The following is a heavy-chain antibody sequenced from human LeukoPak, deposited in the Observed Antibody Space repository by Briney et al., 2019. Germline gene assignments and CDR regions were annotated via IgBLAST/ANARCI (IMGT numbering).Heavy chain of an antibody. D-gene: IGHD3-22*01. CDR2: VYPDDSDT. CDR1: GYSFTTYW. CDR3: VRQDSRGFEF. V-gene: IGHV5-51*01. Sequence: GESLKISCQSSGYSFTTYWIGWVRQMPGIGLEWMGIVYPDDSDTKYSPSFRGHVTISADRSSRTAYLQWNSLKASDTAMYYCVRQDSRGFEFWGQGALVTVSS. J-gene: IGHJ4*02.